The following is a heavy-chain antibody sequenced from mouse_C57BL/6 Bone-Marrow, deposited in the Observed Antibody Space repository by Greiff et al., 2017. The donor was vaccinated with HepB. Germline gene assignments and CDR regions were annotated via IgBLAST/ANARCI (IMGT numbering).Heavy chain of an antibody. CDR3: ARENYYGSSLYAMDY. J-gene: IGHJ4*01. V-gene: IGHV5-4*01. D-gene: IGHD1-1*01. Sequence: EVQLVESGGGLVKPGGSLKLSCAASGFTFSSYAMSWVRQTPEKRLEWVATISDGGSYTYYPDNVKGRFTISRDNAKNNLYLQMSHLKSEDKAMYYCARENYYGSSLYAMDYWGQGTSVTVSS. CDR2: ISDGGSYT. CDR1: GFTFSSYA.